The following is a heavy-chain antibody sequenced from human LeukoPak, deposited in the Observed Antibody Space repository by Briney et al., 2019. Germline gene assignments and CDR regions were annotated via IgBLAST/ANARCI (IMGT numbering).Heavy chain of an antibody. D-gene: IGHD3-9*01. Sequence: SETLSLTCAVYGGSFSGYYWSWIRQPPGKGLEWIGEINHSGSTNYNPSLKSRVTISVDTSKNQFSLKLSSVTAADTAVYYCARGIWVYELRYSRPYYFDYWGQGTLVTVSS. V-gene: IGHV4-34*01. CDR3: ARGIWVYELRYSRPYYFDY. CDR2: INHSGST. J-gene: IGHJ4*02. CDR1: GGSFSGYY.